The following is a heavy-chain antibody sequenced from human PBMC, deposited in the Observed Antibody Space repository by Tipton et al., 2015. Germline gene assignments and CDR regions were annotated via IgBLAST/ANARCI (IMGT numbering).Heavy chain of an antibody. Sequence: TLSLTCTVSGGSISSSSYYWAWIRQPPGEGLEWIGEINESGSTNYNSSLKNRVTVSVDTSLNHLSLYLTSVTAADAGVYYCARGRGWLPTSVYETWGQGTMVTVS. V-gene: IGHV4-39*02. CDR2: INESGST. CDR1: GGSISSSSYY. J-gene: IGHJ3*01. CDR3: ARGRGWLPTSVYET. D-gene: IGHD5-24*01.